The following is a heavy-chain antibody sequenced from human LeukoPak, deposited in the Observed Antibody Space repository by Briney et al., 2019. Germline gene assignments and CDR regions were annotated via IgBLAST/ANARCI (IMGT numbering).Heavy chain of an antibody. CDR3: ARVAGYYYEGHFDF. Sequence: ASVKVSCKASGYTVTGYYLHWVRQAPGQGLEWMGWINPNNGGTNYAQKFQGRVTMTRDTSISTAYMELTRLRSDDTAVYYCARVAGYYYEGHFDFWGQGTLVTVSP. J-gene: IGHJ4*02. V-gene: IGHV1-2*02. CDR1: GYTVTGYY. D-gene: IGHD3-22*01. CDR2: INPNNGGT.